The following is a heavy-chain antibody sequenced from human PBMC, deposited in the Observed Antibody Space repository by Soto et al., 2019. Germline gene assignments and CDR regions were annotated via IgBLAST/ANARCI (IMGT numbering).Heavy chain of an antibody. CDR1: GGTFSNYA. V-gene: IGHV1-69*01. Sequence: QVQLVQSGSEVKKPGSSVKVSCKASGGTFSNYAISWVRQAPGQGLEWMGGIIPISGTANYAQKFQGRVTITAVESTSTAYMELSSLRSEDTSVYYYARSQGRRTSLEIYYYYYYGMDVWGQGTTVTVSS. J-gene: IGHJ6*02. CDR3: ARSQGRRTSLEIYYYYYYGMDV. CDR2: IIPISGTA. D-gene: IGHD2-2*01.